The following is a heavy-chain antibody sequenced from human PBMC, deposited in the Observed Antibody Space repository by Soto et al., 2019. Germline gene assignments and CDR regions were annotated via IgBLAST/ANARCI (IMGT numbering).Heavy chain of an antibody. CDR1: GFSLSTSGVG. Sequence: QITLKESGPTLVKPTQTLTLTCTFSGFSLSTSGVGVGWIRQPPGKALEWLALIYWNDDKHYSPSLNSMLTITNDTSKNQVVLTMTNMDPVDTATYYCAHSGSSWFLGWFDPWCQGTLVTLSS. J-gene: IGHJ5*02. CDR2: IYWNDDK. CDR3: AHSGSSWFLGWFDP. V-gene: IGHV2-5*01. D-gene: IGHD6-13*01.